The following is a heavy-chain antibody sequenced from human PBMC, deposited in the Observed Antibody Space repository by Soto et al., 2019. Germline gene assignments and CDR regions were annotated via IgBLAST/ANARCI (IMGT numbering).Heavy chain of an antibody. CDR2: IYYSGST. D-gene: IGHD5-12*01. Sequence: SETLSLTCTVSGGSISSYYWSWIRQPPGKGLEWIGYIYYSGSTNYNPSLKSRVTISVDTSKNQFSLKLSSVTAADTAVYYCARGRYSGYDFDLDYWGQGTLVTVSS. CDR1: GGSISSYY. J-gene: IGHJ4*02. V-gene: IGHV4-59*08. CDR3: ARGRYSGYDFDLDY.